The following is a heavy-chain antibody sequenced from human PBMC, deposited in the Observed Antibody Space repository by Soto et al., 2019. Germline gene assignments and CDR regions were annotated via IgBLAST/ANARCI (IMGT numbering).Heavy chain of an antibody. CDR2: INGGGSHI. CDR1: GLTLTANT. J-gene: IGHJ4*02. Sequence: QVQLVESGGALVSPEGSRRLSFTPLGLTLTANTMTGIPQAPGKALGWVSYINGGGSHIYYADSVRGRFTLSRDNAKNSVYLQMSSLRAEDTAIYYCARDIRGANWGQGTLVIVSS. CDR3: ARDIRGAN. V-gene: IGHV3-11*01. D-gene: IGHD3-10*01.